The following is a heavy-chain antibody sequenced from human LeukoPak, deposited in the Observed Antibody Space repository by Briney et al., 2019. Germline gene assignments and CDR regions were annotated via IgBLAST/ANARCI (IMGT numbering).Heavy chain of an antibody. D-gene: IGHD2-2*01. CDR3: ARDLVDCSSTSCYVSLYAFDI. V-gene: IGHV1-2*02. J-gene: IGHJ3*02. Sequence: ASVKVSCKASGYTFTGYYMHWVRQAPGQGLEWMGWINPNSGGTNYAQKFQGRVTMTRDTSISTAYMELSRLRSDDTAVYYCARDLVDCSSTSCYVSLYAFDIWGQGTMVTVSS. CDR2: INPNSGGT. CDR1: GYTFTGYY.